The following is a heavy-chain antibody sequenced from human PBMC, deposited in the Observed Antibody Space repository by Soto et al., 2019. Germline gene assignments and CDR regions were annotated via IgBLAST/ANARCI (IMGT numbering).Heavy chain of an antibody. CDR1: GYTFTGYY. CDR3: ARVHGQQKGYYFDY. V-gene: IGHV1-2*04. J-gene: IGHJ4*02. Sequence: ASVKVSCKASGYTFTGYYMHWVRQAPGQGLEWMGWINPNSGGTNYAQKFQGWVTMTRDTSISTAYMELSRLRSDDTAVYYCARVHGQQKGYYFDYWGQGTLVTVSS. CDR2: INPNSGGT.